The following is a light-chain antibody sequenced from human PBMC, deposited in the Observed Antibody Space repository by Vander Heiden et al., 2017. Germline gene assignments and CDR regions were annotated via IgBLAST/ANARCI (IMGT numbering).Light chain of an antibody. J-gene: IGKJ4*01. V-gene: IGKV3-11*01. CDR3: QQRSNWPLT. CDR2: AAS. CDR1: QSISTS. Sequence: DIVLTQSPATLSLSPGERATLSCRASQSISTSLGWYQHRPGQPPRLLIFAASNRATGVPARFSGSGSGTDFTLTISSLEPEDFAVYYCQQRSNWPLTFGGGTKVDI.